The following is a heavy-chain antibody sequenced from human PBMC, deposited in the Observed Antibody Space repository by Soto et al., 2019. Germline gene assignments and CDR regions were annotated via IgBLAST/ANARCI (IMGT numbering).Heavy chain of an antibody. V-gene: IGHV4-34*01. CDR2: INHSGST. Sequence: SETLSLTCAVYGGSFSGYYWSWIRQPPGKGLEWIGEINHSGSTNYNPSLKSRVTISVDTSRNQFSLKVSSVTAADTAVYYCARAGPRATHHAFEYWGEGTLGT. D-gene: IGHD5-12*01. J-gene: IGHJ4*02. CDR3: ARAGPRATHHAFEY. CDR1: GGSFSGYY.